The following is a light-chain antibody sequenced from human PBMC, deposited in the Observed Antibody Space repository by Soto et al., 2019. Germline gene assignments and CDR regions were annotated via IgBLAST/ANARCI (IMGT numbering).Light chain of an antibody. Sequence: KFIAHSPATLSVSTGERATLSCRASQSGSSTLAWYQQKPGQAPRLRIYGASTRATVIPDRFSGRGSGTECTLTISSLQSQDFAGYDDQQYNNGPPLTFGPGTRREI. J-gene: IGKJ5*01. CDR3: QQYNNGPPLT. CDR2: GAS. V-gene: IGKV3-15*01. CDR1: QSGSST.